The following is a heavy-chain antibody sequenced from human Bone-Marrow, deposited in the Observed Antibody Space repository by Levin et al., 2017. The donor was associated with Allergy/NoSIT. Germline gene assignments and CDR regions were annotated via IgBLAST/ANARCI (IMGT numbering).Heavy chain of an antibody. V-gene: IGHV3-48*03. CDR1: GFTFSSYE. CDR3: ARVSPLLASYYMDV. J-gene: IGHJ6*03. CDR2: ISSSVSLR. Sequence: LSLTCAASGFTFSSYEFNWVRQAPGKGLEWVSYISSSVSLRYYSDFVKGRFTISRDNAKNSLYLQMNSLRAEDTAVYYCARVSPLLASYYMDVWGKGTTVIVSS.